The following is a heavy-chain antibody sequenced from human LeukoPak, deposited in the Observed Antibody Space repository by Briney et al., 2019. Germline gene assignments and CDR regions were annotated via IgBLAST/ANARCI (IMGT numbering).Heavy chain of an antibody. D-gene: IGHD3-3*01. CDR2: LSSNGGST. CDR3: ARHGHYDFWSGYSLDY. CDR1: GFTFSSYA. Sequence: GGSLRLSCAASGFTFSSYAMHWVRQAPGKGLDYVSPLSSNGGSTYYANSVKGRFTISRDNSKNTLYLQMGSLRAEDMAVYYCARHGHYDFWSGYSLDYWGQGTLVTVSS. J-gene: IGHJ4*02. V-gene: IGHV3-64*01.